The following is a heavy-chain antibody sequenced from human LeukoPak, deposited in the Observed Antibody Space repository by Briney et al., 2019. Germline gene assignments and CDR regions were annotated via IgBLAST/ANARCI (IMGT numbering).Heavy chain of an antibody. Sequence: GGSLRLSCAGAEFNFSGYTMNWVRPAPGKGVEWVSSLRGPEGSPYYADSVKGRVTISRENSKNTLYLQMNSLRAEDTAVYYCAKDPRKYALDYWGQGTLVTVSS. CDR1: EFNFSGYT. CDR2: LRGPEGSP. CDR3: AKDPRKYALDY. J-gene: IGHJ4*02. V-gene: IGHV3-23*01. D-gene: IGHD2-2*01.